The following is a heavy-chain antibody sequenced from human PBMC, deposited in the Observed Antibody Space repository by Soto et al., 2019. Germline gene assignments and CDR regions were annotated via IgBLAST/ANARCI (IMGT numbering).Heavy chain of an antibody. CDR1: GYSFTSYW. V-gene: IGHV5-10-1*01. Sequence: GESLKISCKGSGYSFTSYWISWVRQMPGKGLEWMGRIDPSDSYTNYSPSFQGHVTISADKSISTAYLQWSSLKASDTAMYYCAILYCSGGSSPKTYYGMDVWGQGTTVTVSS. D-gene: IGHD2-15*01. CDR3: AILYCSGGSSPKTYYGMDV. CDR2: IDPSDSYT. J-gene: IGHJ6*02.